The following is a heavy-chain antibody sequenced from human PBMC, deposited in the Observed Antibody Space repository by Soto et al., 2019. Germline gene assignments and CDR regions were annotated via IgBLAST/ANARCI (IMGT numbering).Heavy chain of an antibody. Sequence: QVQLVQSGAEVKKPGSSVKVSCKASGGTFSSYAISWVRQAPGQGLEWMGGIIPIFGTANYAQKFQGRVTITAYDSRSTAYMERSSLGSEDTAVYYCSSSGYCISTSCNPSSFGYYYYGMDVWGHGTTVTVSS. J-gene: IGHJ6*02. V-gene: IGHV1-69*12. CDR3: SSSGYCISTSCNPSSFGYYYYGMDV. CDR1: GGTFSSYA. CDR2: IIPIFGTA. D-gene: IGHD2-2*01.